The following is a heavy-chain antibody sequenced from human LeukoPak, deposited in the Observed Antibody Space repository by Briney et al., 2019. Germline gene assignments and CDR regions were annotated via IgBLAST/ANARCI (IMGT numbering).Heavy chain of an antibody. D-gene: IGHD2-15*01. V-gene: IGHV1-2*06. J-gene: IGHJ4*02. Sequence: ASVKVSCKASGYTFTDYYMHWVRQAPGQGLEWMGRINPNSGGTNYAQKFQDRVTMTRDTSISKAYMELSRLTSDDTAVYYCARQVGGSDYWGQGTLVTVSS. CDR3: ARQVGGSDY. CDR1: GYTFTDYY. CDR2: INPNSGGT.